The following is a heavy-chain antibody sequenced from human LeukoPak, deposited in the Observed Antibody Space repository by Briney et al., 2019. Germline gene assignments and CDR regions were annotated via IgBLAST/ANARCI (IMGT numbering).Heavy chain of an antibody. CDR2: ISTSVSTI. J-gene: IGHJ4*02. CDR3: ARDAPLGGSYS. CDR1: GFTFSDYY. D-gene: IGHD1-26*01. Sequence: GGSLRLSCAASGFTFSDYYMTWIRQAPGKGLEWVSYISTSVSTIYYADSVMGRFTVSRDNAKNSLYLQMNSLRAEDTAVYYCARDAPLGGSYSWGQGTLVTVSS. V-gene: IGHV3-11*01.